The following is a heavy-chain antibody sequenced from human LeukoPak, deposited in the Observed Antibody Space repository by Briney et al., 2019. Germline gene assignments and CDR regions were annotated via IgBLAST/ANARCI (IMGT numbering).Heavy chain of an antibody. CDR2: IRSKAYGGTT. D-gene: IGHD2-15*01. CDR3: TRRGPRYCSGGSCYAREFDY. V-gene: IGHV3-49*03. Sequence: GGSLRLSCTASGFTFGDYAMSWFRQAPGKGLEWVGFIRSKAYGGTTEYAASVKGRFTISRDDSKSIAYLQMNSLKTEDTAVYYCTRRGPRYCSGGSCYAREFDYWGQGTLVTVSS. CDR1: GFTFGDYA. J-gene: IGHJ4*02.